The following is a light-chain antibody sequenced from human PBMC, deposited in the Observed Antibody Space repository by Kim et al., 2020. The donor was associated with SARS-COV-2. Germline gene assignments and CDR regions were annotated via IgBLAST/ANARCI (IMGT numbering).Light chain of an antibody. V-gene: IGLV2-14*01. CDR2: DDS. Sequence: QSALTQPASVSGSPGQSITISCTGTSSDVGGYNYVSWYQQHPGKAPKVMIYDDSERPSGVSHRFSGSKSGNTASLTISGLQAEDEADYYCSSYTSSNTLIFGGGTQLTVL. J-gene: IGLJ2*01. CDR1: SSDVGGYNY. CDR3: SSYTSSNTLI.